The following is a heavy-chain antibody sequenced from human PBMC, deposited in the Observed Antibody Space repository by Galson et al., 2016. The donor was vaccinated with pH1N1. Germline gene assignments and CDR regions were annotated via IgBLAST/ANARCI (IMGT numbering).Heavy chain of an antibody. J-gene: IGHJ5*02. D-gene: IGHD2-15*01. CDR2: IYYGGKT. CDR3: AGEHCSGGSCYSGFDP. CDR1: GGSMTSGHYY. V-gene: IGHV4-31*03. Sequence: TLSLTCTVSGGSMTSGHYYWSWIRQLPDKGLEWIGYIYYGGKTYSNPSLKSRITISVDTSKNQFSLKLNSVTAADTAVYYCAGEHCSGGSCYSGFDPWGQGILVTVSS.